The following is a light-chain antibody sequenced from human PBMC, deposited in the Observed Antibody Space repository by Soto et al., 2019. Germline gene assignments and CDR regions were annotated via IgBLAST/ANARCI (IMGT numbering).Light chain of an antibody. V-gene: IGKV3-20*01. J-gene: IGKJ2*01. CDR2: GAS. CDR3: QQSGSSFYT. CDR1: QSVSSAY. Sequence: EIVLTQSPGTLSLSPGERATLSCRASQSVSSAYLAWYQQIPGQAPRLLIYGASSRATGIPDRFSGSGSGTYFTLPISGREPEDFAVYYCQQSGSSFYTFGQGTKLEIK.